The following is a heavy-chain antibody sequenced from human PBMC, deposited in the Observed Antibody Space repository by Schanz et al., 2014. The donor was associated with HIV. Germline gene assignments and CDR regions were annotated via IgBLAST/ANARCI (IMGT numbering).Heavy chain of an antibody. CDR1: GYTFINYG. J-gene: IGHJ6*02. CDR3: ARGECDFWSGYCPHFHYFDLDV. V-gene: IGHV1-18*01. CDR2: ISGYNGNT. Sequence: QVPLVQSGAEVKKPGASVKVSCKASGYTFINYGITWVRQAPGQGLEWMGWISGYNGNTNYAQKFQGRVTMTRDTSTSTAFMELSSLRSEDTAVYYCARGECDFWSGYCPHFHYFDLDVWGPGTSVTVSS. D-gene: IGHD3-3*01.